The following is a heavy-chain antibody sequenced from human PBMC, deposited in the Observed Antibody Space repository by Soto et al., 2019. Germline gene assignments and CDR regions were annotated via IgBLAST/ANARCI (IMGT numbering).Heavy chain of an antibody. Sequence: QVQLQQWGAGLLKPSETLSLTCAVYNGSFSGYYWNWIRQPPGKGLEWIGEISQSGNTDYNVSLKSRVTISVDKSKNQSSLKLKSVTAADTAVYYCAQGDSGSYFDYWGQGSPVTVSS. V-gene: IGHV4-34*01. CDR1: NGSFSGYY. CDR2: ISQSGNT. J-gene: IGHJ4*03. CDR3: AQGDSGSYFDY. D-gene: IGHD1-26*01.